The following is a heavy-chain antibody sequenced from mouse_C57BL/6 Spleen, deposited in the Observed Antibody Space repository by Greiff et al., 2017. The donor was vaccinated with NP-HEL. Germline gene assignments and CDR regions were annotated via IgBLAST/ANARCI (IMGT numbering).Heavy chain of an antibody. Sequence: EVQGVESGGGLVQPGGSMKLSCVASGFTFSNYWMNWVRQSPEKGLEWVAQIRLKSDNYATHYAESVKGRFTISRDDSKSSVYLQMNNLRAEDTGIYYCTGSYDYDADGLDYWGQGTTLTVSS. CDR3: TGSYDYDADGLDY. D-gene: IGHD2-4*01. J-gene: IGHJ2*01. V-gene: IGHV6-3*01. CDR2: IRLKSDNYAT. CDR1: GFTFSNYW.